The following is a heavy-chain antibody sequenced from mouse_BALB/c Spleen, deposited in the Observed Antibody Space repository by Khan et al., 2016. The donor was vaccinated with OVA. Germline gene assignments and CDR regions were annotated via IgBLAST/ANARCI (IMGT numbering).Heavy chain of an antibody. CDR3: SARLVTTVVTAPFAY. CDR1: GFTFSNYA. Sequence: EVELVESGGGLVKPGGSLKLSCAASGFTFSNYAMSWVRQTPEKRLKWVATISSGGSYTYFPDSVQGRFTISRDNAKNTLSLQMSSLRSEDTAIXYCSARLVTTVVTAPFAYWGQGTLVTVSA. CDR2: ISSGGSYT. J-gene: IGHJ3*01. D-gene: IGHD1-1*01. V-gene: IGHV5-9-3*01.